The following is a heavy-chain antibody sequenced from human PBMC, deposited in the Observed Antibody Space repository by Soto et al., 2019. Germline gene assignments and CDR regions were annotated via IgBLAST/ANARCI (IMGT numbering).Heavy chain of an antibody. V-gene: IGHV3-48*03. J-gene: IGHJ6*02. CDR1: GFTFSSYE. CDR2: ISSSGSTI. D-gene: IGHD6-6*01. CDR3: ARDSDEQIVNYYYCDGMDV. Sequence: GGSLRLSCAASGFTFSSYEMNWVRQAPGKGLEWVSYISSSGSTIYYADSVKGRFTISRDNAKNSLYLQMNSLRAEDTAVYYCARDSDEQIVNYYYCDGMDVWGQGTTVTVSS.